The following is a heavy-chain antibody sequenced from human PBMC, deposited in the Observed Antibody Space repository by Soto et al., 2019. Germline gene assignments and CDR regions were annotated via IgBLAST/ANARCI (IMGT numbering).Heavy chain of an antibody. D-gene: IGHD4-4*01. CDR3: ARHLDGYSIFDY. V-gene: IGHV5-10-1*01. CDR1: GYSFTSYW. J-gene: IGHJ4*02. Sequence: PGESLKISCKGSGYSFTSYWISWVRQMPGKGLEWMGRIDPSDSYTNYSPSFQGHVTISADKSISTAYLQWSSLKASDTAMYYCARHLDGYSIFDYWGQGTLVTVSS. CDR2: IDPSDSYT.